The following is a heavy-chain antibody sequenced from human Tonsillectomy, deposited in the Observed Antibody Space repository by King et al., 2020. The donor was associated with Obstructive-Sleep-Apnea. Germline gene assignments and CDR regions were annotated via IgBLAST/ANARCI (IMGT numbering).Heavy chain of an antibody. Sequence: VQLVESGGGVVQPGGTLRLSCAASGFSFDDYNMHWVRNRPGKGLEWVFLISWDSYTTYYGDFVAGRFTITRENSKSPLYLQMNSLRPDDTAFSFRAKDRTTVTTATGWYYFDSWGQGTLVTVSS. V-gene: IGHV3-43*01. CDR3: AKDRTTVTTATGWYYFDS. CDR1: GFSFDDYN. J-gene: IGHJ4*02. D-gene: IGHD4-11*01. CDR2: ISWDSYTT.